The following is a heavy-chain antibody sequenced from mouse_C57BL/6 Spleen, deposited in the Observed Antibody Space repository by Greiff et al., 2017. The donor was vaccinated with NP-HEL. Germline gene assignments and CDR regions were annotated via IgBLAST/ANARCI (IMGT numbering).Heavy chain of an antibody. Sequence: EVQVVESGGGLVKPGGSLKLSCAASGFTFSSYTMSWVRQTPEKRLEWVATISGGGGNTYYPDSVKGRFTISRDNAKNTLYLQMSSLRSEDTALYYCARLGGSGPYWYFDVWGTVTTVTVSS. V-gene: IGHV5-9*01. J-gene: IGHJ1*03. CDR1: GFTFSSYT. D-gene: IGHD1-2*01. CDR2: ISGGGGNT. CDR3: ARLGGSGPYWYFDV.